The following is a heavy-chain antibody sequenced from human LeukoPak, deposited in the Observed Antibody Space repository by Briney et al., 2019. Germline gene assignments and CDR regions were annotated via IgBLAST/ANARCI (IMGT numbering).Heavy chain of an antibody. CDR1: GYTSTGYY. J-gene: IGHJ3*02. D-gene: IGHD2-21*01. V-gene: IGHV1-2*02. CDR2: INPNSGAT. Sequence: ASVKVSCKASGYTSTGYYLHWVRQAPGQGLEWMGWINPNSGATNYAQKFQGRVTMTRDTSLSTAYMELSRLKSDDTAVYYCARDIIVVAYDAFDIWGQGTMVTASS. CDR3: ARDIIVVAYDAFDI.